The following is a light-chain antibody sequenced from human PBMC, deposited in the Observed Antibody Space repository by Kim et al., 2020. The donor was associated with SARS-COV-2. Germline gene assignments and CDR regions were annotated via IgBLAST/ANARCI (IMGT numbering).Light chain of an antibody. V-gene: IGLV6-57*01. J-gene: IGLJ3*02. Sequence: NLMLTQPHSVSESPGKTVTISCTRSSGSITSSYVQWHQQRPGSSPTTLIFEDDQRPSGVPDRFSAFIDSSSNSASLTISGLKTEDEGDYYCQSYDSNIQGVVGRGTQLTVL. CDR3: QSYDSNIQGV. CDR1: SGSITSSY. CDR2: EDD.